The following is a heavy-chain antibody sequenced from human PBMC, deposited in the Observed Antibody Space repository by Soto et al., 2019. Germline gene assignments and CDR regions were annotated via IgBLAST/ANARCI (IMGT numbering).Heavy chain of an antibody. Sequence: WGSLRLSCAASGFTFIDSYITFIRHSSFKWLEWISYVSGSGDTIYYADSVKGRFTVSRDNAKNSLYLQMNSLRAEDTAVYSCASDPYYYASEYWGQGTLVTVSS. CDR1: GFTFIDSY. V-gene: IGHV3-11*01. CDR2: VSGSGDTI. D-gene: IGHD3-10*01. CDR3: ASDPYYYASEY. J-gene: IGHJ4*02.